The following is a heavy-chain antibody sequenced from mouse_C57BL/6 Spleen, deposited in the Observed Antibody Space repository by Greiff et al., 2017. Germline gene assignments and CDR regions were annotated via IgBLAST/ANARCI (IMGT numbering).Heavy chain of an antibody. V-gene: IGHV1-80*01. CDR1: GYAFSSYW. CDR3: ASPTVVSYAMDY. Sequence: VQLQQSGAELVKPGASVKISCKASGYAFSSYWMNWVKQRPGKGLEWIGQIYPGDGDTNYNGKLKGKATLTADKSSSTAYMQLSSLTSEDSAVYFCASPTVVSYAMDYWGQGTSVTVSS. D-gene: IGHD2-2*01. J-gene: IGHJ4*01. CDR2: IYPGDGDT.